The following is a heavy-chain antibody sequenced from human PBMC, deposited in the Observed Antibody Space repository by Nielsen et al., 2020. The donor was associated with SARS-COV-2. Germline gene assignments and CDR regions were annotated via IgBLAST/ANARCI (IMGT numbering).Heavy chain of an antibody. J-gene: IGHJ4*02. CDR3: ARGSFSGYYFDY. Sequence: ASVKACKASGYTFTSYDINWVRQASGQGLAWMGWVDPDSGNTGYAQKFQGRVTMTANTSISTAYMEVSSLRSEDTAVYYCARGSFSGYYFDYWGQGTLVTVSS. D-gene: IGHD3-10*01. CDR1: GYTFTSYD. CDR2: VDPDSGNT. V-gene: IGHV1-8*01.